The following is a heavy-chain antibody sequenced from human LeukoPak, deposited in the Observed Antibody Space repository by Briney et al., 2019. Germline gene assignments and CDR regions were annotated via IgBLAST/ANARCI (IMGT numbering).Heavy chain of an antibody. CDR1: GYTFTGYY. D-gene: IGHD3-16*01. CDR3: AAQSKRGLGAFDI. Sequence: ASVKASCKASGYTFTGYYMHWVRQAPGQGLEWMGWINPNSGGTNYAQKFQGRVTMTRDTSISTAYMELSSLRSEDTAVYYCAAQSKRGLGAFDIWGQGTMVTVSS. V-gene: IGHV1-2*02. J-gene: IGHJ3*02. CDR2: INPNSGGT.